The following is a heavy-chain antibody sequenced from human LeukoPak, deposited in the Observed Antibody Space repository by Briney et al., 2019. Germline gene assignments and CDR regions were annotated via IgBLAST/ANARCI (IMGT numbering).Heavy chain of an antibody. J-gene: IGHJ4*02. CDR2: TSGSGGST. CDR1: GFTFNNSA. V-gene: IGHV3-23*01. D-gene: IGHD6-13*01. CDR3: AKQQGIAAAGTDY. Sequence: GGSLRLSCAASGFTFNNSAMSWVRQAPGKGLEWVSATSGSGGSTHYADSVKGRFTISRDNSKNTLYLQMNSLRAEDTAVYYCAKQQGIAAAGTDYWGQGTLVTVSS.